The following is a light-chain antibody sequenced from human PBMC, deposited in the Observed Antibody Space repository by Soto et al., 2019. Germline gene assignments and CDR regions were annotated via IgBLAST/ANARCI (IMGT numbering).Light chain of an antibody. CDR3: VQGTHWPLT. J-gene: IGKJ4*01. CDR1: QSLLYSNGHTY. CDR2: EVS. Sequence: EVVLTQSPLSQSVTLGQPASISCKCSQSLLYSNGHTYLTWFHQRPGQPPRRLIYEVSNRDSGVPDRVSGSGSGADFTLRISRVAVEDVGIYYCVQGTHWPLTFGGGTKVEV. V-gene: IGKV2-30*01.